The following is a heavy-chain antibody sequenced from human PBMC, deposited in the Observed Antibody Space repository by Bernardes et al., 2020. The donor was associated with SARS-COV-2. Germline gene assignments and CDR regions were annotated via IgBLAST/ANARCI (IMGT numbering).Heavy chain of an antibody. V-gene: IGHV3-11*06. CDR3: ARSTNQDYVWADV. D-gene: IGHD3-16*01. Sequence: VGPLILSCAASGFTFRDSYMTWIRQAPGQGLEWLAYISSSSRYTNYADSVKGRFTVSRDNAKNSLYLHLNSLRAEDTAVYYCARSTNQDYVWADVWGQGTTVNVSS. CDR2: ISSSSRYT. J-gene: IGHJ6*02. CDR1: GFTFRDSY.